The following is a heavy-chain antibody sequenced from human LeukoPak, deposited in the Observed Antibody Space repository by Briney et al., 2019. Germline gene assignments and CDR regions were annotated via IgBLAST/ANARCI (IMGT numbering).Heavy chain of an antibody. CDR1: GGSIRRYY. D-gene: IGHD5-12*01. V-gene: IGHV4-59*01. Sequence: SETLSLPCPVSGGSIRRYYWSWIRQPPGKGLDWIGYIYYSGSTSYNPSLKSRVTISVDTSTNQFSLKLRSVTAADTAVYYCAREDSGYDYSPFDYWGQGTLVTVSS. CDR3: AREDSGYDYSPFDY. J-gene: IGHJ4*02. CDR2: IYYSGST.